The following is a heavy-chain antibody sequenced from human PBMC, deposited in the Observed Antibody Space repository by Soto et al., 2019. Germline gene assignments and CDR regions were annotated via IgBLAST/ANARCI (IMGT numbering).Heavy chain of an antibody. CDR1: GFTFSLYG. J-gene: IGHJ6*02. CDR2: ISSDGSIN. V-gene: IGHV3-30*18. CDR3: AKDMGDGRYYYHGMDV. D-gene: IGHD2-21*01. Sequence: QVQLVESGGGVVQPGRSLRLSCAASGFTFSLYGMHWVRQAPGKGLEWVAVISSDGSINFYVDSVKGRFTISRDNSINTLCVQMNGLRAEDSAVYYCAKDMGDGRYYYHGMDVWGQGTTVTVS.